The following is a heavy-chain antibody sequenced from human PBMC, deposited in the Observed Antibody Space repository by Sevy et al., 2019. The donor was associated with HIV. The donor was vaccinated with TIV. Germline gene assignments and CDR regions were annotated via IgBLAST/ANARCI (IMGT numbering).Heavy chain of an antibody. CDR1: GGTFSSYA. J-gene: IGHJ3*02. D-gene: IGHD6-13*01. CDR2: IIPILGTA. V-gene: IGHV1-69*13. CDR3: ASGLAGTRDHDAFDI. Sequence: ASVKVSCKASGGTFSSYAISWVRQAPGQGLEWMGGIIPILGTANYAQKFQGRVTITADESTSTAYMELSSLRSEDTAVYYCASGLAGTRDHDAFDIWGQGTMVTVSS.